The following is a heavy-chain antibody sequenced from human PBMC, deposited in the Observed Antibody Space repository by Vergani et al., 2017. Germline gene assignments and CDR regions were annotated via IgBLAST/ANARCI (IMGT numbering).Heavy chain of an antibody. D-gene: IGHD2-2*01. CDR2: FYSGGST. CDR1: GFTVSSNY. CDR3: ARVPINDFLFDY. J-gene: IGHJ4*02. Sequence: EVQLVETGGGLIQPGGSLRLSCAASGFTVSSNYMSWVRQAPGKGLEWVSVFYSGGSTYYADSVKGRFTISRDNSKNTLYLQMNSLRAEDTAVYYCARVPINDFLFDYWGQGTLVTVSS. V-gene: IGHV3-53*02.